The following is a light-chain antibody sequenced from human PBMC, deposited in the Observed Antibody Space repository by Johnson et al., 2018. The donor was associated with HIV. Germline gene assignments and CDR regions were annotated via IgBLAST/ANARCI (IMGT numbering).Light chain of an antibody. CDR3: GTWDSSLTAYV. Sequence: QSVLTQPPSVSAAPGQRVTRSYSGSSSNIGNNFVSWFRQLPLRAPKVLIYDNTKRPSGIPDRFSGSKSDTSATLAITGLQTGDEADYYCGTWDSSLTAYVFGTGTKVTV. V-gene: IGLV1-51*01. CDR1: SSNIGNNF. CDR2: DNT. J-gene: IGLJ1*01.